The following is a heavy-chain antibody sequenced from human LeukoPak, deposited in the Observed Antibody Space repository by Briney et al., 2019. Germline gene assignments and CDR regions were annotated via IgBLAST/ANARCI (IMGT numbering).Heavy chain of an antibody. Sequence: PGGSPRLSCAASGFTFSSYAMSWVRQAPGKGLEWVSAISGSGGSTYYADSVKGRFTIPRDNSKNTLYLQMNSLRAEDTAVYYCAKDYYGSGSLFQHWGQGTLVTVSS. CDR1: GFTFSSYA. CDR3: AKDYYGSGSLFQH. D-gene: IGHD3-10*01. V-gene: IGHV3-23*01. CDR2: ISGSGGST. J-gene: IGHJ1*01.